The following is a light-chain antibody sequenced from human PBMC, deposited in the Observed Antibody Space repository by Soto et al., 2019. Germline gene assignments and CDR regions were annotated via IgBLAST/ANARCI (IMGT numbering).Light chain of an antibody. Sequence: QSALTQPASVSVSPGQSITISCTGTSSDLGASNYVSWYQQRPGKAHKLIIFDVSNRPSGVSNRFSGSKSGSTASLPISGLQPDDEADYYCSSYTSSSTLVFGVGTKLTVL. CDR1: SSDLGASNY. V-gene: IGLV2-14*01. CDR3: SSYTSSSTLV. J-gene: IGLJ3*02. CDR2: DVS.